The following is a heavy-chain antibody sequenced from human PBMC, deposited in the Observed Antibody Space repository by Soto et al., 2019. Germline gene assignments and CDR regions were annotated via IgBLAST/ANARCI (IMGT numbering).Heavy chain of an antibody. V-gene: IGHV4-59*01. CDR1: GGSISSYY. CDR3: ASSGYSYGQNWFDP. J-gene: IGHJ5*02. Sequence: SETLSLTCTVSGGSISSYYWRWIRQPPGKGLEWIGYIYYSGSTNYNPSLKSRVTISVDTSKNQFSLKLSSVTAADTAVYYCASSGYSYGQNWFDPWGQGTLVTGSS. CDR2: IYYSGST. D-gene: IGHD5-18*01.